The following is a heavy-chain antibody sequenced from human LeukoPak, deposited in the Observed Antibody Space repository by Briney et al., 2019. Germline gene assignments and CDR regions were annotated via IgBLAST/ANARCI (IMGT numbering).Heavy chain of an antibody. Sequence: SETLSLTCTVSGDSISSKNYYWGWIRQPPGKGLEGIGSIHYTGSPYYNPSLKSRVTISLDTSKNQFSLKLTSVTAPDTAVYYCARDPHMVAPFDYWGQGTLVTVSS. CDR2: IHYTGSP. J-gene: IGHJ4*02. CDR1: GDSISSKNYY. V-gene: IGHV4-39*07. D-gene: IGHD2-8*01. CDR3: ARDPHMVAPFDY.